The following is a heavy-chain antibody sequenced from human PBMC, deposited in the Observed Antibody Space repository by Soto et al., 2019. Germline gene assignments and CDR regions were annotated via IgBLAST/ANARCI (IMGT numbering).Heavy chain of an antibody. CDR2: SIPIFGTA. D-gene: IGHD5-12*01. Sequence: SVKVSCKASGGTFNNYPITWVRQAPGQGLEWMGGSIPIFGTANYAQKFQGRVTISVDESTSTAYMELSSLRSEDTAVYYCARGRGYSGDDHYYYFDMDVWGQGTTVTV. CDR3: ARGRGYSGDDHYYYFDMDV. CDR1: GGTFNNYP. V-gene: IGHV1-69*13. J-gene: IGHJ6*02.